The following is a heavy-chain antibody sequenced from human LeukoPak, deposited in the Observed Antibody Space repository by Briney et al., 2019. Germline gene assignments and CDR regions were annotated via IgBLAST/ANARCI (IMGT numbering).Heavy chain of an antibody. CDR1: GFSVSSNY. J-gene: IGHJ4*02. CDR3: ARVSGLWNDD. CDR2: IYSGGST. Sequence: PGGSLRLSCAASGFSVSSNYMSWVRQAPGKGLEWVSIIYSGGSTYYADSVKGRFTISRGNSKNTLYLQMKSLRAEDTAVYYCARVSGLWNDDWGQGTLVTVSS. V-gene: IGHV3-53*01. D-gene: IGHD5-18*01.